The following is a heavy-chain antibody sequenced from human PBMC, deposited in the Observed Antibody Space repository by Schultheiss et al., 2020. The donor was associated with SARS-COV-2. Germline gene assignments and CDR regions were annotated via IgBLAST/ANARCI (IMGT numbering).Heavy chain of an antibody. CDR1: GFTFSSYG. Sequence: GGSLRLSCAASGFTFSSYGMHWVRQAPGKGLEWVAVIWYDGSNKYYADSVKGQFTISRDNSKNTLYLQMNSLRAEDTAVYYCARDEYYYDSSGYYPYYFDYWGQGTLVTVSS. J-gene: IGHJ4*02. D-gene: IGHD3-22*01. V-gene: IGHV3-33*01. CDR2: IWYDGSNK. CDR3: ARDEYYYDSSGYYPYYFDY.